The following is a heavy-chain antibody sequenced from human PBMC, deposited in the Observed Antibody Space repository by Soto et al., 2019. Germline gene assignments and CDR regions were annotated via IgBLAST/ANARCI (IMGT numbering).Heavy chain of an antibody. CDR3: ARDLGPTAGPDY. J-gene: IGHJ4*02. Sequence: PSETLSLTCTVSGGSVSSGSYYWSWIRQPPGKGLEWIGYIYYSGSTNYNPSLKSRVTISVDTSKNPFSLKLSSVTAADTAVYYCARDLGPTAGPDYWGQGTLVTVSS. CDR1: GGSVSSGSYY. V-gene: IGHV4-61*01. CDR2: IYYSGST. D-gene: IGHD4-17*01.